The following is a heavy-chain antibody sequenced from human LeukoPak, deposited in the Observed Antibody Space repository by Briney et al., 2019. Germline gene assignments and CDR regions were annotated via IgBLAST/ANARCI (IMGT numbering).Heavy chain of an antibody. Sequence: SDTLSLTCSVSGGSISSSNSYWRWIRQPPGKGLEWIASIYYIGNIYYNPSLNDRVTISVHTSKNQFSLELNFVRAADTAVYSCARKPAFYSSGLDWYSFDGGGEGTVVAASS. CDR3: ARKPAFYSSGLDWYSFDG. CDR1: GGSISSSNSY. J-gene: IGHJ4*01. CDR2: IYYIGNI. D-gene: IGHD3-10*01. V-gene: IGHV4-39*01.